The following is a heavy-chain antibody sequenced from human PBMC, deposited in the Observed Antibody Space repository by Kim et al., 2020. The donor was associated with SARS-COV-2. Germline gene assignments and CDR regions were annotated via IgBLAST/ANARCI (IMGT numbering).Heavy chain of an antibody. Sequence: TNNAQEFQGRVTMTRDTSISTAYMELGRLRSDDTAVYYCAREGISQAFDIWGQGTMVTVSS. J-gene: IGHJ3*02. CDR2: T. CDR3: AREGISQAFDI. V-gene: IGHV1-2*02. D-gene: IGHD6-13*01.